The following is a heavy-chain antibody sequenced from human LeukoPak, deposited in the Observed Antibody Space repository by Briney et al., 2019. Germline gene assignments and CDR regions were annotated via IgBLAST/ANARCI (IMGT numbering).Heavy chain of an antibody. Sequence: KPSETLSLTCTVSGGSISGFFWTWIRQSPGKGLEYIGYIYYSGTTDYNPTLKGRVSMSVDTSKNQFFLNLTPVTAADTAIYYCARVGYGSGSWGWFDPWGQGTLVTVSS. CDR1: GGSISGFF. V-gene: IGHV4-59*01. CDR2: IYYSGTT. J-gene: IGHJ5*02. D-gene: IGHD3-10*01. CDR3: ARVGYGSGSWGWFDP.